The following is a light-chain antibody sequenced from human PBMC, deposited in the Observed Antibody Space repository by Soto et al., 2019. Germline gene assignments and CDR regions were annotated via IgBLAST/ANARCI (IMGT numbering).Light chain of an antibody. CDR3: VLYMGSGIPYV. CDR1: SGSVSTSYY. J-gene: IGLJ1*01. V-gene: IGLV8-61*01. CDR2: STN. Sequence: QTVVTQEPSFSVSPGGTVTLTCGLSSGSVSTSYYPSWYQQTPGQAPRTLIYSTNTRSSGVPDRFSGSILGNKAALTITGAQADDESDYYCVLYMGSGIPYVFGTGTKLT.